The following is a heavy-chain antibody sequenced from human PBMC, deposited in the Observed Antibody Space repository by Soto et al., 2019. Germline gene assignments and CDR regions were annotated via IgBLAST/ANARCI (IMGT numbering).Heavy chain of an antibody. D-gene: IGHD6-13*01. CDR1: GGPIRRPS. V-gene: IGHV4-59*08. Sequence: SETLSLTCHGSGGPIRRPSWGWFRRPPGKGLEWIGYVYDSGTTNYNPSLKSRVTLSVDTSENQFSLKLRSVTAADTAVYYCARQQSSSWGGLDSWGQGTLVTVSS. J-gene: IGHJ5*01. CDR3: ARQQSSSWGGLDS. CDR2: VYDSGTT.